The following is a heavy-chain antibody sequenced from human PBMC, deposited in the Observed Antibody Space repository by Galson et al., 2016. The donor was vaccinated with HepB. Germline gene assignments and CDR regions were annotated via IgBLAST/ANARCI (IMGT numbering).Heavy chain of an antibody. CDR3: ARDSAWGYSDY. D-gene: IGHD3-16*01. CDR1: GLTFTGYA. V-gene: IGHV3-30*04. J-gene: IGHJ4*02. CDR2: ISYDGSNK. Sequence: SLRLSCAASGLTFTGYAIHWVRQAPGKGLEWVAVISYDGSNKYYADSVKGRFTISRDDSKNTLYLQMNSLRPEDTAVYYCARDSAWGYSDYWGQGTLVTVSS.